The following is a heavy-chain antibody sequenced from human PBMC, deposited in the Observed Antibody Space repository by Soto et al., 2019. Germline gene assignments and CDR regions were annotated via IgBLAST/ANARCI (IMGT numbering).Heavy chain of an antibody. J-gene: IGHJ6*02. D-gene: IGHD3-10*01. CDR3: VRDDREWFGELQQEIHYYGMDV. Sequence: ASVKVSCKASGYTFTGYYMHWVRQAPGQGLEWMGWINPNSGGTNYAQKFQGRVTMTRDTSISTAYMELSRLRSDDTAVYYCVRDDREWFGELQQEIHYYGMDVWGQGTTVTVSS. CDR2: INPNSGGT. CDR1: GYTFTGYY. V-gene: IGHV1-2*02.